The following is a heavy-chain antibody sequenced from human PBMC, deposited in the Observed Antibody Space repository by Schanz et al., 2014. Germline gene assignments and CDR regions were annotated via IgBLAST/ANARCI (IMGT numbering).Heavy chain of an antibody. CDR3: ARSRSGFYFDY. V-gene: IGHV3-23*04. Sequence: EVQLVESGGGLVKPGGSLRLSCAASGFSFGTYAMSWVRQAPGKGLLWVSSISGTGGDDTYYADSVKGRFTISRDNSKNTLFLQMNSLRAEDTAVYYCARSRSGFYFDYWGQGTLXTVSS. CDR2: ISGTGGDDT. J-gene: IGHJ4*02. D-gene: IGHD1-26*01. CDR1: GFSFGTYA.